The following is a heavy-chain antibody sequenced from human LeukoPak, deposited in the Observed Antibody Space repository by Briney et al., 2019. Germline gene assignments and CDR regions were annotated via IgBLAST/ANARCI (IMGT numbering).Heavy chain of an antibody. D-gene: IGHD1-7*01. CDR2: IRSKAYGGTT. Sequence: GGSLRLSCAASGFTFSSYWMSWVRQAPGKGLEWVGFIRSKAYGGTTEYAASVKGRFTISRDDSKNIAYLQMNSLKTEDTAVYYCTRRLGTGTEDYWGQGTLVTVSS. CDR1: GFTFSSYW. CDR3: TRRLGTGTEDY. J-gene: IGHJ4*02. V-gene: IGHV3-49*04.